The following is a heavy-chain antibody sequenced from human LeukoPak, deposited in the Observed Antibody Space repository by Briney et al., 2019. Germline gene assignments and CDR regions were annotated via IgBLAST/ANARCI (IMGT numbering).Heavy chain of an antibody. CDR2: IYPGDSDT. D-gene: IGHD2-2*01. J-gene: IGHJ4*02. CDR3: ARVGDLGYCSSTSCYDRSFDY. CDR1: GSIFTSYW. Sequence: GASLQISCKGSGSIFTSYWIGWVRPLPGKGLEWMGIIYPGDSDTRYSPSFQGQVTISADKSISTAYLQWSSLKASDTAMYYCARVGDLGYCSSTSCYDRSFDYWGQGTLVTVSS. V-gene: IGHV5-51*01.